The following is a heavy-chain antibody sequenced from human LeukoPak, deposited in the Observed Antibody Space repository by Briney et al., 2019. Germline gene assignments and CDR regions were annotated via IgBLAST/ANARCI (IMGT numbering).Heavy chain of an antibody. V-gene: IGHV3-23*01. D-gene: IGHD6-19*01. J-gene: IGHJ4*02. CDR2: ISGSGGST. Sequence: GGSLRLSCAASGFTFSSYAMSWVRQAPGKGLEWVSAISGSGGSTYYADSVKGRFTISRDNSKNTLYLQMDSLRAEDTAVYYRAGRNSSGWYWYFDYWGQGTLVTVSS. CDR3: AGRNSSGWYWYFDY. CDR1: GFTFSSYA.